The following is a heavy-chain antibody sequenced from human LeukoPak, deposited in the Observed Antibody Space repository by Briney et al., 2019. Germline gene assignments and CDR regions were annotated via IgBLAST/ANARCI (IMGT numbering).Heavy chain of an antibody. D-gene: IGHD3-9*01. V-gene: IGHV3-53*01. J-gene: IGHJ6*02. CDR3: ARDGTYYDILTEDYYYYGMDV. Sequence: GGSLRLSCAASGFTVSSNYMSWVRQAPGKGLEWVSVIYSGGNTYYADSVKGRFTISRDNSKNTLYLQMNSLRAEDTAVYYCARDGTYYDILTEDYYYYGMDVWGQGTTVTVSS. CDR2: IYSGGNT. CDR1: GFTVSSNY.